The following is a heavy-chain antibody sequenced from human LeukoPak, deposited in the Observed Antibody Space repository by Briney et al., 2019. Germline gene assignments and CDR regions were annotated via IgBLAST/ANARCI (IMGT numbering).Heavy chain of an antibody. CDR1: GYTFTSYY. Sequence: EASVKVSCKASGYTFTSYYMHWVRQAPGQGLEWMGIINPSGGSTSYAQKFQGRVTMTRDKSTSTVYMELSSLRSEDTAVYYCARDEIAVAGYYGMDVWGQGTTVTVSS. D-gene: IGHD6-19*01. CDR3: ARDEIAVAGYYGMDV. CDR2: INPSGGST. V-gene: IGHV1-46*01. J-gene: IGHJ6*02.